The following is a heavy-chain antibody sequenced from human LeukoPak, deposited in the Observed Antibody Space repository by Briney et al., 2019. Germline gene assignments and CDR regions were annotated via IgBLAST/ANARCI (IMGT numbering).Heavy chain of an antibody. CDR3: ARRGITYSTSFFDS. CDR1: GGSISGGKDF. CDR2: IYYTGST. D-gene: IGHD6-13*01. V-gene: IGHV4-39*01. J-gene: IGHJ4*02. Sequence: SSETLSLTCAVSGGSISGGKDFWGWIRQSPGKGLEWIGSIYYTGSTYYNPSLKSRVTISVDTSKSEFSLMVHSVTAADTAMHYCARRGITYSTSFFDSWGQGTLVTVAS.